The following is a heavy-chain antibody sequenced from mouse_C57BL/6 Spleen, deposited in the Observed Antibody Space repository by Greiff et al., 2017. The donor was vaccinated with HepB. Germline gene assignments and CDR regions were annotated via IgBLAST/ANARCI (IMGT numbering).Heavy chain of an antibody. Sequence: VQLQQSVAGLVRPGASVKLSCTASGFNIKNTYMHWVKQTPEKGLEWIGRIGPANGNTKYAPKFQGHATITADTSTNTAYLQLSSLTSEDTADYYCARSDYGRSDHWYFDVWGTGTTVTVSS. V-gene: IGHV14-3*01. D-gene: IGHD1-1*01. CDR3: ARSDYGRSDHWYFDV. J-gene: IGHJ1*03. CDR2: IGPANGNT. CDR1: GFNIKNTY.